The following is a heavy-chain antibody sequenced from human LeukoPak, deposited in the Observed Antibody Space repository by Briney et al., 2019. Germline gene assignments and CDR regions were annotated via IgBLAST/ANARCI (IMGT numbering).Heavy chain of an antibody. V-gene: IGHV1-69*13. CDR3: ARDPNDYYYGMDV. Sequence: SVRVSCKASGGTFSIYAISWVRQAPGQGLEWMGGIIPIFGTANYAQKFQGRVTITADESTSTAYMELSSLRSEDTAVYYCARDPNDYYYGMDVWGQGTTVTVSS. CDR2: IIPIFGTA. D-gene: IGHD1-1*01. CDR1: GGTFSIYA. J-gene: IGHJ6*02.